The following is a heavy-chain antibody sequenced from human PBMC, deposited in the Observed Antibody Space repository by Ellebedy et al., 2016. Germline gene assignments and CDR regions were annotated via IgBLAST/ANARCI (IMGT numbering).Heavy chain of an antibody. J-gene: IGHJ4*02. CDR3: ARDSRGNSRSFDY. CDR2: ISYDGSNK. CDR1: GFTFSSYG. D-gene: IGHD4-23*01. Sequence: GESLKISCAASGFTFSSYGMHWVRQAPGKGLEWVAVISYDGSNKYYADSVKGRFTISRDNSKNTLYLQMNSLRAEDTAVYYCARDSRGNSRSFDYWGQGTLVTVSS. V-gene: IGHV3-30*03.